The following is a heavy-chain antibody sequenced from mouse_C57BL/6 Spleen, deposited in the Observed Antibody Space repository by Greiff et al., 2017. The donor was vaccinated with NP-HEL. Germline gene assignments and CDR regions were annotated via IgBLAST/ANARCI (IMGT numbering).Heavy chain of an antibody. V-gene: IGHV1-74*01. J-gene: IGHJ4*01. D-gene: IGHD2-12*01. Sequence: QVQLQQPGAELVKPGASVKVSCKASGYTFTSYWMHWVKQRPGQGLEWIGRIHPSDSDTNYNQKFKGKATLTVDKSSSTAYMQRSSLTSEDSEDYYCARQLRLDYYAMDYWGQGTSVTVSS. CDR3: ARQLRLDYYAMDY. CDR2: IHPSDSDT. CDR1: GYTFTSYW.